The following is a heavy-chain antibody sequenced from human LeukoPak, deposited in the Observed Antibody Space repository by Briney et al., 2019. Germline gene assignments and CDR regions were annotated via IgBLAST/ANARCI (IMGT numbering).Heavy chain of an antibody. V-gene: IGHV4-59*01. D-gene: IGHD3-3*01. Sequence: SETLSLTCTVSGGSISSYYWSWIRQPPGKGLEWIGYIYYSGSTNYNPSLKGRVTISVDTSKNQFSLKLSSVTAADTAVYYCARAAREVLRFLEWLSPAAFDIWGQGTMVTVSS. CDR3: ARAAREVLRFLEWLSPAAFDI. CDR2: IYYSGST. CDR1: GGSISSYY. J-gene: IGHJ3*02.